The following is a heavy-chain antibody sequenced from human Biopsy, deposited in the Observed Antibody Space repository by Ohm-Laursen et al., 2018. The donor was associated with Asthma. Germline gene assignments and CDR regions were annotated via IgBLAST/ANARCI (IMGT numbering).Heavy chain of an antibody. Sequence: SLRLSCTASGVNVTNNYMTWVRQAPGKGLEWVSIMYAGGSRFYADRVKGRFTISRDNSKNTLYLQMDSLRAEDTAVYYCARGDSSGWSHYYFDYWGQGTLVTVSS. CDR1: GVNVTNNY. J-gene: IGHJ4*02. CDR2: MYAGGSR. CDR3: ARGDSSGWSHYYFDY. D-gene: IGHD6-19*01. V-gene: IGHV3-53*01.